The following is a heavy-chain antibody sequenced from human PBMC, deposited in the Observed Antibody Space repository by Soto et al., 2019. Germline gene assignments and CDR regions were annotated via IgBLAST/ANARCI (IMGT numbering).Heavy chain of an antibody. CDR3: ARETDGMDA. CDR1: GFTFRSYA. J-gene: IGHJ6*02. CDR2: ISYDGSNK. V-gene: IGHV3-30-3*01. Sequence: GGSLRLSCAASGFTFRSYAMRWVRQAPGKGLEWVAVISYDGSNKYYAESVKGRFTISRDNSKNTLSMQMNSLRGEDTAVYYCARETDGMDAWGQGTTVTVSS.